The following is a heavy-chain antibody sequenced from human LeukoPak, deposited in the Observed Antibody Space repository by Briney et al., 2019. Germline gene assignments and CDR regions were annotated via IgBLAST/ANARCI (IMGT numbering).Heavy chain of an antibody. D-gene: IGHD6-19*01. V-gene: IGHV1-2*02. J-gene: IGHJ5*02. CDR2: INPNSGGT. CDR3: ARVPGIAVAGIEDWFDP. CDR1: GYTFTGYY. Sequence: SVKVSCKASGYTFTGYYMHWVRQAPGQGLEWMGWINPNSGGTNYAQKFQGRVTMTTDTSTSTAYMELRSLRSDDTAVYYCARVPGIAVAGIEDWFDPWGQGTLVTVSS.